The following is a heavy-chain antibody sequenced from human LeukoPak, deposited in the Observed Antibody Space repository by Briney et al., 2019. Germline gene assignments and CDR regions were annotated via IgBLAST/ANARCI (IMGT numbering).Heavy chain of an antibody. J-gene: IGHJ4*02. CDR1: GFTFSSYA. D-gene: IGHD6-19*01. V-gene: IGHV3-30-3*01. Sequence: GGSLRLSCAASGFTFSSYAMHWVRQAPGKGLEWVAVISYDGSTKYYADSVKGRFTISRDNSKNTRYLQMNSLRAEDTAVYYCARSSGRMTSPLGGYWGQGTLVTVSS. CDR3: ARSSGRMTSPLGGY. CDR2: ISYDGSTK.